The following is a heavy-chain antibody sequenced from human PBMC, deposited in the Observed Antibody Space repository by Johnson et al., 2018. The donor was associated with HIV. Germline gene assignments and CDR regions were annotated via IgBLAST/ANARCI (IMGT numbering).Heavy chain of an antibody. CDR1: GFTFSSYG. J-gene: IGHJ3*02. D-gene: IGHD3-22*01. CDR2: IRYDGSNR. V-gene: IGHV3-30*02. Sequence: QVQLVESGGGVVQPGGSLRLSCAASGFTFSSYGMHWVRQAPGKGLAWVAFIRYDGSNRYYADSVKGRFTISRDNSKNTLYLQMNSLRAEDTAVYYCAKRCITMIGGAGAFDIWGQGTMVTVSP. CDR3: AKRCITMIGGAGAFDI.